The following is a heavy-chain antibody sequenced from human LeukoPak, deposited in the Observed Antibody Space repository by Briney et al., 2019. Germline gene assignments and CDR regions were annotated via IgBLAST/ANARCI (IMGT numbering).Heavy chain of an antibody. Sequence: PGGSLRLSCAASGFTFSSYAMSWVRQAPGKGLEWVSAISGSGGSTYYADSVKGRFTISRDNSKNTLYLQMNSLRAEDTAVYYCARDYDSSGYYLNWGQGTLVTVSS. J-gene: IGHJ4*02. D-gene: IGHD3-22*01. V-gene: IGHV3-23*01. CDR3: ARDYDSSGYYLN. CDR1: GFTFSSYA. CDR2: ISGSGGST.